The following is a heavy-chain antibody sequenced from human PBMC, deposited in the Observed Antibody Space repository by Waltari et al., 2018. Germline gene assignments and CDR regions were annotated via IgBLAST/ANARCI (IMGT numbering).Heavy chain of an antibody. Sequence: EVQLLESGGGLVQPGGSLKLSCAASGFSFTSYFMSWVRQAPGKGLRGVAGITSSGGDTAYADSVKGRFTISRDNSNNTLFLQMSSLSAEDTAVYYCAREKSSWLPTYWGQGTLVTVSS. J-gene: IGHJ4*02. CDR1: GFSFTSYF. CDR3: AREKSSWLPTY. CDR2: ITSSGGDT. D-gene: IGHD2-2*01. V-gene: IGHV3-23*01.